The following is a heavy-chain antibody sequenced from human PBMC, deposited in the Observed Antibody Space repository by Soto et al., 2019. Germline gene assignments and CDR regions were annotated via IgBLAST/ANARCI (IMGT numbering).Heavy chain of an antibody. Sequence: QVQLVQSGAEVKKPGSSVKVSCQASGGTFSSYAISWVRQAPGQGLEWMGGIIPIFGTANYAQKFQGRVTITADESTSTAYMELSSLRSEDKAVYYCARSLDIVVVPAAMGYYGMDVWGQGTTVTVSS. CDR2: IIPIFGTA. CDR3: ARSLDIVVVPAAMGYYGMDV. V-gene: IGHV1-69*01. D-gene: IGHD2-2*03. J-gene: IGHJ6*02. CDR1: GGTFSSYA.